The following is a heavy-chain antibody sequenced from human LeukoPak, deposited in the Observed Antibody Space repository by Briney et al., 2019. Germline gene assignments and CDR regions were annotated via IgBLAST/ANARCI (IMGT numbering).Heavy chain of an antibody. CDR3: ARKYSSSWYRWFDP. CDR1: GGSFSGYY. Sequence: PSETLSLTCAVYGGSFSGYYWSWIRPPPGKGLEWIGEINHSGSTNYNPSLKSRVTISVDTSKNQFSLKLSSVTAADTAVYYCARKYSSSWYRWFDPWGQGTLVTVSS. J-gene: IGHJ5*02. D-gene: IGHD6-13*01. CDR2: INHSGST. V-gene: IGHV4-34*01.